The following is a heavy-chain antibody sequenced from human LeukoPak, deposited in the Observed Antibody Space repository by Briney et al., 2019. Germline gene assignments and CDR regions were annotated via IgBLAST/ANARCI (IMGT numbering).Heavy chain of an antibody. J-gene: IGHJ3*02. D-gene: IGHD3-3*01. Sequence: GGSLRLSCAASGFTFSSYAMSWVRQAPGKGLEWVSAISGSGGSTYYADSVKGRFTISRDNSKNTLYLQMNSLRAKDTAVYYCARNVLRFLEWTHPGDAFDIWGQGTMVTVSS. CDR2: ISGSGGST. CDR1: GFTFSSYA. CDR3: ARNVLRFLEWTHPGDAFDI. V-gene: IGHV3-23*01.